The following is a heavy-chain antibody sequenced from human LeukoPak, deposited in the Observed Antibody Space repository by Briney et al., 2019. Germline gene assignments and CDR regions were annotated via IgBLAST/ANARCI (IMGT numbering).Heavy chain of an antibody. Sequence: SETLSLTCTVPGGSISSYYWSWIRQPPGKGLEWIGYIYYSGSTNYNPSLKSRVTISVDTSKNQFSLKLSSVTAADTAVYYCAREGELATSSFDYWGQGTLVTVSS. D-gene: IGHD5-24*01. CDR2: IYYSGST. CDR3: AREGELATSSFDY. V-gene: IGHV4-59*01. CDR1: GGSISSYY. J-gene: IGHJ4*02.